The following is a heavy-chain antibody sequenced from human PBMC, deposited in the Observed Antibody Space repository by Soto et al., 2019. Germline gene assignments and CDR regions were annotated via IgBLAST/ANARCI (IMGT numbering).Heavy chain of an antibody. J-gene: IGHJ6*02. CDR3: ARDAFTPGTLPRITIFGVVITGSYYGMDV. V-gene: IGHV3-30-3*01. D-gene: IGHD3-3*01. CDR2: ISYDGSNK. Sequence: GGSLRLSCAASGFTFSSYAMHWVRQAPGKGLEWVAVISYDGSNKYYADSVKGRFTISRDNSKNTLYLQMNSLRAEDTAVYYCARDAFTPGTLPRITIFGVVITGSYYGMDVWGQRTTVTVSS. CDR1: GFTFSSYA.